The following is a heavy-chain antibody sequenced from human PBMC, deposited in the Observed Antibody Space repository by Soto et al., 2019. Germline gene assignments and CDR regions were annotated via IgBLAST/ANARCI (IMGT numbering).Heavy chain of an antibody. J-gene: IGHJ4*02. CDR3: SRNPDTAMHFDF. Sequence: SGPTLVNPTETLTLTCTVSGFLLTNAKMGVSWIRQPPGKALEWLAHIFSNDVKSYTTSLKSRLTISKDTSNTQVVLTMTNMDPADTATYYCSRNPDTAMHFDFWGQGALVTVSS. CDR2: IFSNDVK. D-gene: IGHD5-18*01. CDR1: GFLLTNAKMG. V-gene: IGHV2-26*01.